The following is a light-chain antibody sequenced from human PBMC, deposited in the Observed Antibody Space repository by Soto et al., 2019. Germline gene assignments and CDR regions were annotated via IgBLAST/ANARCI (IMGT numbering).Light chain of an antibody. V-gene: IGKV1D-16*01. CDR1: QNIDRY. Sequence: DIQMTPSPSSLSASVGDRVTITCRASQNIDRYLAWYQQKSDKAPKSLIYGATSLQSRVPSRFSGSGSGTDFTLTISSLQPEDFETYYCQQYHSYPTCGGGTKVDIQ. J-gene: IGKJ4*01. CDR3: QQYHSYPT. CDR2: GAT.